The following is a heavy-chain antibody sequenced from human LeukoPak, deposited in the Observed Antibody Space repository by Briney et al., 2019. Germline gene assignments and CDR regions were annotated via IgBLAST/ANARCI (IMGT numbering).Heavy chain of an antibody. CDR2: ISYDGSNK. Sequence: GRSLRLSCAASGFTFSSYAMHWVRQAPGKGLEWVAVISYDGSNKYYADSVKGRFTISRDNSKNTLYLQMNSLRAEDTAVYYCARDYGDNYWGQGTLVTVSS. CDR3: ARDYGDNY. CDR1: GFTFSSYA. V-gene: IGHV3-30*04. J-gene: IGHJ4*02. D-gene: IGHD4-17*01.